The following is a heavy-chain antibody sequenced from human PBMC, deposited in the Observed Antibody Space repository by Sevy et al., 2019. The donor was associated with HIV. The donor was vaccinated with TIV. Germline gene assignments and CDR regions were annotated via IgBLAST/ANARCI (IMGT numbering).Heavy chain of an antibody. Sequence: GGSLRLSCTASGFSFSSYAMSWVRQAPGKGLEWVSTIIGSGVRTYSADSVKGRFTISRDNSKNTLYLQMTSLRAEDTAVYYCAKDFHDYGDFYFDYWGRETLVTVSS. CDR2: IIGSGVRT. CDR3: AKDFHDYGDFYFDY. CDR1: GFSFSSYA. J-gene: IGHJ4*02. V-gene: IGHV3-23*01. D-gene: IGHD4-17*01.